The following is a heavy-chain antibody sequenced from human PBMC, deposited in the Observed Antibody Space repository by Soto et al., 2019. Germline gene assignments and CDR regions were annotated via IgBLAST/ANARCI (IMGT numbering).Heavy chain of an antibody. J-gene: IGHJ6*02. V-gene: IGHV3-23*01. CDR2: ISGSGGTT. D-gene: IGHD3-3*01. CDR1: GFAFENYA. Sequence: GGSLRLSCVASGFAFENYAMSWVRQAPGKGLEWVSAISGSGGTTYYSDSVKGRFTISRDNSKNTVYLQMNDLRVEDAAEYFCAKDSWAIFGVPAGEYYAMDVWGRGTTVTVS. CDR3: AKDSWAIFGVPAGEYYAMDV.